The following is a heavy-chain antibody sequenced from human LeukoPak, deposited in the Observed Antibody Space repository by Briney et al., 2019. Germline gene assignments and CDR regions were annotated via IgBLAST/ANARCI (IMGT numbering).Heavy chain of an antibody. CDR1: GYSLSDLS. Sequence: ASVKVSCKVSGYSLSDLSMHWVRQAPGKGLEWMGSFALEDGEKVYAQKFQGRVTMTEDTSTDTAYMELGSLRSEDTAVYYCATAFAGNLVDDWGQGTLVTVSS. CDR3: ATAFAGNLVDD. D-gene: IGHD1-14*01. CDR2: FALEDGEK. J-gene: IGHJ4*02. V-gene: IGHV1-24*01.